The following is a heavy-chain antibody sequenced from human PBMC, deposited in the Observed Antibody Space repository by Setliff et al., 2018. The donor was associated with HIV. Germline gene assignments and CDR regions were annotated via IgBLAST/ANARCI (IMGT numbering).Heavy chain of an antibody. D-gene: IGHD3-10*01. CDR2: INPNSGGT. CDR1: GYTFTGYY. CDR3: VADYRGSPDY. J-gene: IGHJ4*02. Sequence: ASVKVSCKASGYTFTGYYLHWVRQAPGQGLEWVGWINPNSGGTNYAQNFLGRVTMTRDTSINTAYMELSRLRSDDTAVYYCVADYRGSPDYWGQGTLVTVSS. V-gene: IGHV1-2*02.